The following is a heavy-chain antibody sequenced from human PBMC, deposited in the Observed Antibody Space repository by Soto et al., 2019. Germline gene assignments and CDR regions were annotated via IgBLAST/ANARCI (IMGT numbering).Heavy chain of an antibody. Sequence: ASVKVSCKASGYTFTSYGISWVRQAPGQGLEWMGWISAYNGNTNYAQKLQGRVTMTTDTSTSTAYMELRSLRSDDTAVYYCARGKNWRTTYYYGMDVWGQGTTVTVSS. CDR3: ARGKNWRTTYYYGMDV. V-gene: IGHV1-18*01. CDR1: GYTFTSYG. CDR2: ISAYNGNT. J-gene: IGHJ6*02. D-gene: IGHD1-1*01.